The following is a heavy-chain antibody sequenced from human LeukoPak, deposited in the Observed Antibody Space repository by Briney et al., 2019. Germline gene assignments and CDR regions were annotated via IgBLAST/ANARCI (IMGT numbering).Heavy chain of an antibody. Sequence: KSGASLQISCQGSGSIFTSYWIGRGRQLPGKGRGGVGIIYPGESDTRYRPSFQGQVTISADKSISTSSLQWSSLKASDTAMYYCERFGLDGYNSVGVFDIWGQGTMVTVSS. V-gene: IGHV5-51*01. CDR1: GSIFTSYW. CDR2: IYPGESDT. D-gene: IGHD5-24*01. CDR3: ERFGLDGYNSVGVFDI. J-gene: IGHJ3*02.